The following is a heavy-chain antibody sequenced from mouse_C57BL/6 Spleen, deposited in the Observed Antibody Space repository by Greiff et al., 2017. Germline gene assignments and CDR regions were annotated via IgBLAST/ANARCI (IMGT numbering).Heavy chain of an antibody. CDR2: IHPSDSDT. D-gene: IGHD1-1*01. Sequence: QVQLQQPGAELVKPGASVKVSCKASGYTFTSYWMHWVKQRPGQGLEWIGRIHPSDSDTNYNQKFKGKATLTVDKSSSTAYMQLSSLTSEDSAVYYCAIRSFRTTVVAKDAMDYWGQGTSVTVSS. CDR1: GYTFTSYW. V-gene: IGHV1-74*01. CDR3: AIRSFRTTVVAKDAMDY. J-gene: IGHJ4*01.